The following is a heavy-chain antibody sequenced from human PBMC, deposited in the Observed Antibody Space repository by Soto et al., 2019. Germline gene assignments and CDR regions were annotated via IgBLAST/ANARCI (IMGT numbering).Heavy chain of an antibody. CDR2: INHSGST. V-gene: IGHV4-34*01. J-gene: IGHJ6*02. Sequence: PSETLSLTCAVYGGSFSGYYWSWIRQPPGKGLEWIGEINHSGSTNYNPSLKSRVTISVDTSKNQFSLKLSSVTAADTAVYYCARGHRHSYYYYGMDVWGQGTTVTVSS. CDR3: ARGHRHSYYYYGMDV. CDR1: GGSFSGYY.